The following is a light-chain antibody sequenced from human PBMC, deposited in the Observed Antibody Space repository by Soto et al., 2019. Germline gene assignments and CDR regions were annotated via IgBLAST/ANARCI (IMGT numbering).Light chain of an antibody. CDR1: QSVSSSY. J-gene: IGKJ4*01. Sequence: EIVLTQSPGTLSLSPGERATLSCRASQSVSSSYLAWYQQKPGQAPRLLIYGASSRATGIPDRFSGSGSGKDFTLTISRLEPEDFAVYYCHKYDSSPLTFGGGTKVEIK. V-gene: IGKV3-20*01. CDR2: GAS. CDR3: HKYDSSPLT.